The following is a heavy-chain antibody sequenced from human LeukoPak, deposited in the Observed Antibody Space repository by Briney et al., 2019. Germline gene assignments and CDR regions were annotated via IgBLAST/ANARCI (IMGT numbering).Heavy chain of an antibody. CDR1: GFTFSSYA. V-gene: IGHV3-23*01. CDR3: AKGYYFDGYYFDY. D-gene: IGHD3-9*01. CDR2: ISGNGGNT. J-gene: IGHJ4*02. Sequence: GGSLRLSCAASGFTFSSYAMSWVRQAPGKGLECVSGISGNGGNTYYADSVKGRFTVSRDNSKNTLYLQMNSLRAEDTAVYYCAKGYYFDGYYFDYWGQGTLVTVSS.